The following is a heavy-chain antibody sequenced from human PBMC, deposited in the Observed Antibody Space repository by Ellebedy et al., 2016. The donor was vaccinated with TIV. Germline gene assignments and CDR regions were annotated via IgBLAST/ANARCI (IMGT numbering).Heavy chain of an antibody. Sequence: SETLSLXCAVYGGSFSGYSCNWIRQPPGKGLEWIGEINHSGITNYNPSLKSRVTISVDTSKNQFSLKLSSVTAADTAVYYCARAGTYSNFDYWGQGSLVTVSS. CDR3: ARAGTYSNFDY. CDR2: INHSGIT. D-gene: IGHD2-15*01. V-gene: IGHV4-34*01. J-gene: IGHJ4*02. CDR1: GGSFSGYS.